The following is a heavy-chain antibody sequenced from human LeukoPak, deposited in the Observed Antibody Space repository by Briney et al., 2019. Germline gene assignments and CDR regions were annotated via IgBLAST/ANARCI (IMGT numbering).Heavy chain of an antibody. CDR2: ISGSGSGA. J-gene: IGHJ4*02. CDR3: ARGLTTATSLASY. Sequence: GGSLRLSCAASGFTFSDYYMNWIRQAPGKGLEWVSYISGSGSGANYADSVKGRFTISRDNAKNSLYLQMNSLGAEDTAMYYCARGLTTATSLASYWGQGTLVTVSS. D-gene: IGHD4-17*01. V-gene: IGHV3-11*03. CDR1: GFTFSDYY.